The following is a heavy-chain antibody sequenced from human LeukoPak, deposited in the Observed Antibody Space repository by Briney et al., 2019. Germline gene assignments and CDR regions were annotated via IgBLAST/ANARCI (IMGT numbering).Heavy chain of an antibody. CDR3: ARSYYDFWSGYYNPNWFDP. D-gene: IGHD3-3*01. Sequence: SETLSLTCTVSGGSISSGDYYWSWIRQPPGKGLEWIGYIYYSGSTNYNPSLKSRVTISVDTSKNQFSLKLSSVTAADTAVYYCARSYYDFWSGYYNPNWFDPWGQGTLVTVSS. CDR1: GGSISSGDYY. CDR2: IYYSGST. J-gene: IGHJ5*02. V-gene: IGHV4-61*08.